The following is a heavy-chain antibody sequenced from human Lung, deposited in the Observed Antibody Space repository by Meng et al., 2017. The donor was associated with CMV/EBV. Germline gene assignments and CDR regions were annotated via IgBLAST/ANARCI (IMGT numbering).Heavy chain of an antibody. D-gene: IGHD1-1*01. CDR2: IWHGGNT. CDR3: ARGELAPGFDS. Sequence: TWSVTGGSISGRPWWNWVRQPPGKGLEWIGEIWHGGNTNYNVTLKSRVTLSIDKSNNQCSLKLNSVTAADTAVYFCARGELAPGFDSWGQGILVTVSS. J-gene: IGHJ4*02. CDR1: GGSISGRPW. V-gene: IGHV4-4*01.